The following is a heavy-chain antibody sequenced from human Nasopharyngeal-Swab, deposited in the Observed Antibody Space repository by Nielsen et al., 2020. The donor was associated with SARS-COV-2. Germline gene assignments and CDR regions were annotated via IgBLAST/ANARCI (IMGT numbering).Heavy chain of an antibody. D-gene: IGHD4-17*01. V-gene: IGHV4-39*01. CDR3: ARHGTTVTRNYAFDV. J-gene: IGHJ3*01. Sequence: RQAPGKGLEWIGSIYYSGSTYYNPSLKSRVTISVDTSKNQFSLKLSSVTAADTAVYYCARHGTTVTRNYAFDVWGQGTMVTVSS. CDR2: IYYSGST.